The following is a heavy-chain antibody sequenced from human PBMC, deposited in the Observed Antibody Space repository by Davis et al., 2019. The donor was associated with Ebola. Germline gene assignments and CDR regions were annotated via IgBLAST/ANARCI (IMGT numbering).Heavy chain of an antibody. D-gene: IGHD3-3*01. CDR1: VITFSSYA. Sequence: GESLKISCADSVITFSSYAMTWVRQAPGKGLEWVSAIRGSGGNTYYADSVKGRFTISRDNSKKTMYLQMNSLRGEDTAVYYCARSGLSFGVVKYHYGMDAWGKGTTVTVSS. J-gene: IGHJ6*04. V-gene: IGHV3-23*01. CDR2: IRGSGGNT. CDR3: ARSGLSFGVVKYHYGMDA.